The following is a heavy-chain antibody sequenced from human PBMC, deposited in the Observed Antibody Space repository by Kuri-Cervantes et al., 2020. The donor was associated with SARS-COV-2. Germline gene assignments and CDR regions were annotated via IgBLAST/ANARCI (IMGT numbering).Heavy chain of an antibody. CDR2: IIPIFGIA. V-gene: IGHV1-69*04. J-gene: IGHJ4*02. CDR3: ARDAAADNLSNY. D-gene: IGHD6-13*01. CDR1: GGTFSSYT. Sequence: SVKVSCKASGGTFSSYTISWVRQAPGQGLEWMGRIIPIFGIANYAQKFQGRVTITADKSTSTAYMELSSLRSEDTAVYYCARDAAADNLSNYWGQGTLVTVSS.